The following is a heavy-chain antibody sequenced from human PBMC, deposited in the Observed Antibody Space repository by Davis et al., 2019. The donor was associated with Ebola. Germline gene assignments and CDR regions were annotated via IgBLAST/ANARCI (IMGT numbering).Heavy chain of an antibody. CDR1: GFTFENHA. V-gene: IGHV3-23*01. D-gene: IGHD3-3*01. CDR2: ISGSGAST. CDR3: ARNYDFWSGLVSYGMDV. Sequence: GGSLRLSCVASGFTFENHAMNWVRQAPGRGLEWVSSISGSGASTYYADSVKGRFTISRDNSKNTLYLQMNSLRAEDTAVYYCARNYDFWSGLVSYGMDVWGQGTTVTVSS. J-gene: IGHJ6*02.